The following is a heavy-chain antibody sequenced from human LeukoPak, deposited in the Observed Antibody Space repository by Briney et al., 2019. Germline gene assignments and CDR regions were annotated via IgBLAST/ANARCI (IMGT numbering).Heavy chain of an antibody. CDR3: AQGYLSGWYPY. D-gene: IGHD6-19*01. V-gene: IGHV3-23*01. CDR1: GFSVSSFG. CDR2: ISVDGESA. J-gene: IGHJ4*02. Sequence: GGSLRLSWAVSGFSVSSFGMSWVRQAPGKGLEWISAISVDGESAYYADSVKGRFIISRDNSKNTLYLQLSSLRAEDTAVYYCAQGYLSGWYPYWGLGSLVSVSS.